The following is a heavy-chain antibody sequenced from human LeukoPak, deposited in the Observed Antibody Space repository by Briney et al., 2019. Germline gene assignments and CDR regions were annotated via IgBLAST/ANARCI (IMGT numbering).Heavy chain of an antibody. Sequence: GGSLRLSCAASGFTFSSYAMSWVRQVPGKGLEWVSVISGSGDNTYYADSVKGRFTISRDNAKNSLYLQMNSLRDEDTAVYYCAREGPGYSYGSSGYWGQGTLVTVSS. J-gene: IGHJ4*02. CDR2: ISGSGDNT. CDR1: GFTFSSYA. D-gene: IGHD5-18*01. V-gene: IGHV3-23*01. CDR3: AREGPGYSYGSSGY.